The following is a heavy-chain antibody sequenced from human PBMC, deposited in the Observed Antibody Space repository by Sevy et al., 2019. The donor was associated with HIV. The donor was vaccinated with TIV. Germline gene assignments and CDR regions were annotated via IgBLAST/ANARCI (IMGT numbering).Heavy chain of an antibody. Sequence: GGSLRLSCAASGFTFSSYSMNWVRQAPGKGLEWVSSISKSSSYIYYSDSMKGRITISRDNAKNSVYLQMNSLRGEDTAVYFCARDSDVGEGIVRGIDGNYFVYWGQGILVTVSS. V-gene: IGHV3-21*01. CDR1: GFTFSSYS. J-gene: IGHJ4*02. CDR2: ISKSSSYI. CDR3: ARDSDVGEGIVRGIDGNYFVY. D-gene: IGHD3-10*01.